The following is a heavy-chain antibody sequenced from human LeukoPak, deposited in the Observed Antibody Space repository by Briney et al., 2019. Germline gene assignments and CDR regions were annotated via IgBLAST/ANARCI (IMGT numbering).Heavy chain of an antibody. V-gene: IGHV1-69*04. CDR3: ARGGSAVAGNRVFDY. J-gene: IGHJ4*02. CDR2: IIPILGIA. CDR1: GGTFSSYA. Sequence: ASVKVSCKASGGTFSSYAISWVRQAPGQGLEWMGRIIPILGIANYAQKFQGRVTITADKSTSTAYMELSSLRSEDTAVYYCARGGSAVAGNRVFDYWGQGTLVTVSS. D-gene: IGHD6-19*01.